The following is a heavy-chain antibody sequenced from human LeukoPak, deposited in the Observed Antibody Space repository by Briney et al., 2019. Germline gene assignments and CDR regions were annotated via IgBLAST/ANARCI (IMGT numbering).Heavy chain of an antibody. D-gene: IGHD4-23*01. V-gene: IGHV4-61*02. CDR1: GGSISSGSYY. J-gene: IGHJ5*02. Sequence: SQTLSLTCTVSGGSISSGSYYWSWIRQPAGKGLEWIGRIYTSGSTNYNPSLKSRVTISVDTSKNQFSLKPSSVTAADTAVYYCARDLYGGNSVYWFDPWGQGTLVTVSS. CDR2: IYTSGST. CDR3: ARDLYGGNSVYWFDP.